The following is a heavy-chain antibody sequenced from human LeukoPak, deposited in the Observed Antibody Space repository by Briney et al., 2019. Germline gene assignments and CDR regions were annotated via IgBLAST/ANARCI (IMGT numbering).Heavy chain of an antibody. CDR2: IYYSGST. J-gene: IGHJ6*02. D-gene: IGHD3-10*01. V-gene: IGHV4-59*12. CDR3: ARATYYYGSGSYRDYYYGMDV. CDR1: GGSISSYY. Sequence: SETLSLTCTVSGGSISSYYWSWIRQPPGKGLEWIGYIYYSGSTNYNPSLKSRVTMSVDTSKNQFSLKLSSVTAADTAVYYCARATYYYGSGSYRDYYYGMDVWGQGTTVTVSS.